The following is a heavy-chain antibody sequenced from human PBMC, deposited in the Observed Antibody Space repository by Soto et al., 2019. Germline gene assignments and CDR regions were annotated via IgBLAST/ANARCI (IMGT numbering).Heavy chain of an antibody. CDR3: ARDRFQGRDGYNSIDY. J-gene: IGHJ4*02. CDR1: GYTFTSYY. V-gene: IGHV1-46*01. Sequence: ASVKVSCKASGYTFTSYYMHWVRQTPGQVLEWMGIIHPSGVSTSYAQKFQGRVTMTRDTSTSTVYMELSSLRSEDTAVYYCARDRFQGRDGYNSIDYWGQGTLVTVSS. D-gene: IGHD5-12*01. CDR2: IHPSGVST.